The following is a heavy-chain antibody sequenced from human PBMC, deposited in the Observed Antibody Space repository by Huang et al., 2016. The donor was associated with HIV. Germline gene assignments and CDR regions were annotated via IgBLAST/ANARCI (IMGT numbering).Heavy chain of an antibody. CDR2: IYYSGST. Sequence: QLQLQESGPGLVKPSETLSLTCSVSGGSISSSCYYWGWIRQPPGKGLEWIGGIYYSGSTFYNPSLKSRVTISVDTAKNQFSLRLSSVTTADTSVYYCARHMDCSSSSCLAGGHERGPFDMWGQGTMVTVSS. V-gene: IGHV4-39*01. D-gene: IGHD2-2*01. CDR3: ARHMDCSSSSCLAGGHERGPFDM. J-gene: IGHJ3*02. CDR1: GGSISSSCYY.